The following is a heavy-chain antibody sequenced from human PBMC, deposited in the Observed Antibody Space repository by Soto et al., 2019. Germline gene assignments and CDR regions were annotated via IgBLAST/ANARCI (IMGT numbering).Heavy chain of an antibody. CDR1: GYTFDIYG. CDR3: ARAIAAGYGHTTLDY. D-gene: IGHD3-10*01. J-gene: IGHJ4*02. V-gene: IGHV1-18*01. Sequence: QVQLVQSGAEVKKSGASVKVSCKGSGYTFDIYGISWVRQAPGQGLEWMGWINAYNGNTDYAQKFQGRVTMTTDTSTRTAAMEVRTRISDDTAVYYCARAIAAGYGHTTLDYWGQGTLVTVSS. CDR2: INAYNGNT.